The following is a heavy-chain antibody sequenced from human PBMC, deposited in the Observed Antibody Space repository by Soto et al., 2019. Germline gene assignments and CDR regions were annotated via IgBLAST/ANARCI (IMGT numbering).Heavy chain of an antibody. CDR3: ARLGIFGVVTAYYYMDV. CDR1: GYSFTSYW. Sequence: PGESLKISCKGSGYSFTSYWIGWVRQMPGKGLELMWFLYPGDSDTRYSPSFQGQVTISADKSISTAYLQWSSLKASDTALFYCARLGIFGVVTAYYYMDVWGKGTTVTVSS. CDR2: LYPGDSDT. D-gene: IGHD3-3*01. J-gene: IGHJ6*03. V-gene: IGHV5-51*01.